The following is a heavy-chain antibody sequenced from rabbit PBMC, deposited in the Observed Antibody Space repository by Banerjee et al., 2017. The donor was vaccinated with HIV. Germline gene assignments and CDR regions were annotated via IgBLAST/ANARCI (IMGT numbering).Heavy chain of an antibody. D-gene: IGHD4-1*01. Sequence: QEQLEESGGDLVKPEGSLTLTCTASGFSFSSSYWICWVRQAPGKGLEWIACIYAGSSGDTYYASWAKGRFTISKTSSTTVTLQMTSLTAADTATYLCARDLAGVIGWNFGLWGPGTLVTVS. CDR3: ARDLAGVIGWNFGL. J-gene: IGHJ6*01. V-gene: IGHV1S45*01. CDR1: GFSFSSSYW. CDR2: IYAGSSGDT.